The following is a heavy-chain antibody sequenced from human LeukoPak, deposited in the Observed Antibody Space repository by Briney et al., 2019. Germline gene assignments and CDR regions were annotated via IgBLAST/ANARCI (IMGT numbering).Heavy chain of an antibody. V-gene: IGHV3-23*01. D-gene: IGHD2-21*01. CDR3: ARDNSAFDY. J-gene: IGHJ4*02. CDR2: ISGSGGST. Sequence: GGSLRLSCAASGFTFSDYYMSWIRQAPGKGLEWVSAISGSGGSTYYADSVKGRFTISRDNSKNTLYLQMNSLRAEDTAVYYCARDNSAFDYWGQGTLVTVSS. CDR1: GFTFSDYY.